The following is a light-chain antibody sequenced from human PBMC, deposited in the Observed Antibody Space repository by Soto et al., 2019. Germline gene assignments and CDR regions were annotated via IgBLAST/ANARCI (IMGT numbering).Light chain of an antibody. J-gene: IGKJ1*01. CDR3: QQYQISRT. CDR1: QSVNSN. V-gene: IGKV3D-15*01. Sequence: EIVMTQSPATLSVSPWERATLSCRASQSVNSNLAWYQQRPGQAPRLLIYGASSRATGIPDRFSGSGSGTDFTLAISRLEPEDFAVYYCQQYQISRTFGQGTKVDIK. CDR2: GAS.